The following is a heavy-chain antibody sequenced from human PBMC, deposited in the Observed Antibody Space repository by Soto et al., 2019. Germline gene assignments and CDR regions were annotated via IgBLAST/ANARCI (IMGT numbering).Heavy chain of an antibody. CDR3: ARAQPNWNYGYWYFDL. Sequence: QVQLQESGPGLVKPSQTLSLTCTVSGGSISSGDYYWSWIRQPPGKGLEWIGYIYYSGRTYYNPSLQRRVTISVDTSKNQFSLKLSSVTAADTAVYYCARAQPNWNYGYWYFDLWGRGTLVTVSS. CDR2: IYYSGRT. CDR1: GGSISSGDYY. V-gene: IGHV4-30-4*01. D-gene: IGHD1-7*01. J-gene: IGHJ2*01.